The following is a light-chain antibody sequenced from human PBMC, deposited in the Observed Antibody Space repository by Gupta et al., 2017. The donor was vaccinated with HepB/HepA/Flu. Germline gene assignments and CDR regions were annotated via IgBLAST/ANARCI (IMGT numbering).Light chain of an antibody. V-gene: IGLV2-14*03. CDR3: SSYTMRSTYV. CDR1: SGDIGSYKW. CDR2: DVS. Sequence: HSALTQPASVSGSPGQSITISCTGTSGDIGSYKWVSWYQQHPGKSPQLITYDVSSRPSGISSRFSASKSGNTASLTISGLHTEDEADYFCSSYTMRSTYVFGTGTRVTVL. J-gene: IGLJ1*01.